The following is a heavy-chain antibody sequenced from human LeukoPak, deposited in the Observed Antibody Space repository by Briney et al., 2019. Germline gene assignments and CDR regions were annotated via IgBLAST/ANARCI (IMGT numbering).Heavy chain of an antibody. CDR2: INPNSGGT. J-gene: IGHJ6*03. V-gene: IGHV1-2*02. D-gene: IGHD6-6*01. CDR1: GYTFTGYY. Sequence: ASVKVPCKASGYTFTGYYMHWVRQAPGQGLEWMGWINPNSGGTNYAQKFQGRVTMTRDTSISTAYMELRSLRSDDTAVYYCASSSSDYYYMDVWGKGTTVTVSS. CDR3: ASSSSDYYYMDV.